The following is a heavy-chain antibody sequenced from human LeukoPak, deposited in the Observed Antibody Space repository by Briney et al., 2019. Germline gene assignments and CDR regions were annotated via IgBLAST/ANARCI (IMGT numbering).Heavy chain of an antibody. Sequence: ASVKVSCKVSGYTLTELSRHWVRQAPGKGLEWMGGFDPEDGETIYAQKFQGRATMTEDTSTDTAYMELSSLRSEDTAVYYCATVFPYSSSWPVDYWGQGTLVTVSS. D-gene: IGHD6-13*01. J-gene: IGHJ4*02. V-gene: IGHV1-24*01. CDR2: FDPEDGET. CDR1: GYTLTELS. CDR3: ATVFPYSSSWPVDY.